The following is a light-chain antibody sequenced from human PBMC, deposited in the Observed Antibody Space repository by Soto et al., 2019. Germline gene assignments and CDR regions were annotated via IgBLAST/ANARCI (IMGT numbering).Light chain of an antibody. CDR2: GAS. V-gene: IGKV3-20*01. CDR3: RQYGRAPLLYT. Sequence: EMVLTQSPGTLPLSPGERATLSCRASQSVTSNFLAWYQQKPGQAPRLLIYGASTRAAGGPDRFSGSGSGTGFTLTITRLEPEDFAVYYCRQYGRAPLLYTFGQGTKVGVK. J-gene: IGKJ2*01. CDR1: QSVTSNF.